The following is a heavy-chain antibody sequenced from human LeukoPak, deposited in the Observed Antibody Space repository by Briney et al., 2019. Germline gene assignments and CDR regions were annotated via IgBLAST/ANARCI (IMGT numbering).Heavy chain of an antibody. CDR2: ISSSSSYI. J-gene: IGHJ4*02. CDR3: ARLTTTVTTPFDY. CDR1: GFTFSIYN. V-gene: IGHV3-21*01. D-gene: IGHD4-17*01. Sequence: GGSLRLSCAASGFTFSIYNMNWVRQAPGKGLEGVSSISSSSSYIYYADSVKGRFTISRDNAKNSLYLQMNSLRAEDTAVYYCARLTTTVTTPFDYWGPGTLVTVSS.